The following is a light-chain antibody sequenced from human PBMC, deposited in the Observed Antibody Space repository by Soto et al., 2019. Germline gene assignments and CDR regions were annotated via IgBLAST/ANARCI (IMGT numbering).Light chain of an antibody. J-gene: IGKJ1*01. CDR1: QSVSSN. V-gene: IGKV3-15*01. CDR2: GAS. CDR3: QQYSNWPWGT. Sequence: EIVMTQSPATLSVSPGERATLSCRASQSVSSNLAWYQQKPGQSPRLLIYGASTRATGIPARFSGSGSGTEFTLTIGSLQSEDFAIYYCQQYSNWPWGTFGQGTKVEIK.